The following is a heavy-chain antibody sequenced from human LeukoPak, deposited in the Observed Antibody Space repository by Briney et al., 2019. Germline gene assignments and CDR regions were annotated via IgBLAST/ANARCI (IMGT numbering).Heavy chain of an antibody. Sequence: GGSLRLSCAASGFTVSSNYMSWVRQAPGKGLEWASVIYSGGSTYYADSVKGRFTISRDNSKNTLYLQMNSLRAEDTAVYYCTSRDPLLLLWFGESYWGQGTTVTVSS. CDR2: IYSGGST. V-gene: IGHV3-53*01. D-gene: IGHD3-10*01. CDR1: GFTVSSNY. J-gene: IGHJ6*02. CDR3: TSRDPLLLLWFGESY.